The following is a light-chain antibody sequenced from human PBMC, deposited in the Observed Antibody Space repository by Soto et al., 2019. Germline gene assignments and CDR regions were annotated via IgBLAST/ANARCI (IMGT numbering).Light chain of an antibody. CDR2: AAS. V-gene: IGKV3-20*01. Sequence: EIVLTQSPGTLSLSPGERATLSCRASQSVSSRYLAWYQQKPGQAPRLVIYAASSRTTGIPDRFSGSGSGTDFTLTISRLEPEDFAVYYCQQYGSSPPYTFGQGTKLEIK. J-gene: IGKJ2*01. CDR1: QSVSSRY. CDR3: QQYGSSPPYT.